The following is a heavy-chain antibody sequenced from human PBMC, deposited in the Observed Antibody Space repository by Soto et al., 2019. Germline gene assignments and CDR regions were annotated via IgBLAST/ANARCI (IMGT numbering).Heavy chain of an antibody. CDR1: GYAFTTYG. V-gene: IGHV1-18*01. CDR3: ARGRYGDY. D-gene: IGHD1-1*01. Sequence: QVHLVQSGAEVKKPGASVKVSCKGSGYAFTTYGITWVRQAPGQGLERMGWISAHNGNTNYAQKLQGRVTVTRDTSTSTAYMELRSLRADDTAVYDCARGRYGDYWGQGALVTVSS. CDR2: ISAHNGNT. J-gene: IGHJ4*02.